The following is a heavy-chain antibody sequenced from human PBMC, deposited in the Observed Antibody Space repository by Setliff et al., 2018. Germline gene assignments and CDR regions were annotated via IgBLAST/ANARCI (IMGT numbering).Heavy chain of an antibody. Sequence: ASVKVSCKVSGYPLTELSMHWVRQAPGKGLEWMGWMNPNSGNTGSTQKFQGRVTMTRNTSISTAYMDLSSLRFEDTAVYYCARAQSWSGGPYYFDNWGQGTLVTVSS. J-gene: IGHJ4*02. CDR3: ARAQSWSGGPYYFDN. D-gene: IGHD3-3*01. CDR2: MNPNSGNT. V-gene: IGHV1-8*01. CDR1: GYPLTELS.